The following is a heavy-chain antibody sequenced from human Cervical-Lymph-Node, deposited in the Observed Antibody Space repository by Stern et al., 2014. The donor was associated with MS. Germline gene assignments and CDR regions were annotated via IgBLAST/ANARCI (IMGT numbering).Heavy chain of an antibody. CDR2: INVYDGNT. V-gene: IGHV1-18*01. Sequence: QVQLEQSGVEVKKPGASVKVSCKASGYTFTSYGINWVRQAPGHGLEWMGCINVYDGNTSYAQKFQGRVIMPTDTSTAYMELRSLRSDDTALYYCARGRQWEPFDFWGQGTLVTVSS. CDR3: ARGRQWEPFDF. J-gene: IGHJ4*02. D-gene: IGHD1-26*01. CDR1: GYTFTSYG.